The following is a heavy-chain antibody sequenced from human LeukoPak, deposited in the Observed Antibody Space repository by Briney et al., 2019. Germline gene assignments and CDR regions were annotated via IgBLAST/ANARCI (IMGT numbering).Heavy chain of an antibody. CDR1: GYSFSNYW. V-gene: IGHV5-51*01. CDR3: ARAPTSVSNPYYFDY. D-gene: IGHD4-11*01. J-gene: IGHJ4*02. Sequence: GESLKISCKASGYSFSNYWIGWVRQMPGKGLEWMGIIYPGDSDTRYSPSFQGQVTISADKSITTGCLQWSSLKASDTAMYYCARAPTSVSNPYYFDYWGQGALVTVSS. CDR2: IYPGDSDT.